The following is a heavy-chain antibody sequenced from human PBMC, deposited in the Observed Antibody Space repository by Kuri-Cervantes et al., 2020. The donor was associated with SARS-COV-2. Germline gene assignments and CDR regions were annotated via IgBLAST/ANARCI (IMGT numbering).Heavy chain of an antibody. Sequence: GESLKISCAASGFTFSIYGMSWVRQAPGKGLEWVSLIYSGGRSADYADSVKGRFTISRDNSKNTLYLQMNSLRAEDTAVYYCAREDRAPITMVRGPLDYWGQGTLVTVSS. J-gene: IGHJ4*02. V-gene: IGHV3-23*03. D-gene: IGHD3-10*01. CDR2: IYSGGRSA. CDR3: AREDRAPITMVRGPLDY. CDR1: GFTFSIYG.